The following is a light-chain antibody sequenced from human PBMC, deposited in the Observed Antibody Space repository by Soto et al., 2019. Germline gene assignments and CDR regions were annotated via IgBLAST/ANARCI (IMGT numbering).Light chain of an antibody. CDR3: SSYTSSSTRV. V-gene: IGLV2-14*01. Sequence: QSVLTQPASVSGSPGQSITISCTGTSSDGGGYNYVSWYQQHPGKAPKLMIYEVSNRHSGVSNRFSGSKSGNTASLTISGLQAEDEADYYCSSYTSSSTRVFGGGTKLTVL. CDR2: EVS. J-gene: IGLJ3*02. CDR1: SSDGGGYNY.